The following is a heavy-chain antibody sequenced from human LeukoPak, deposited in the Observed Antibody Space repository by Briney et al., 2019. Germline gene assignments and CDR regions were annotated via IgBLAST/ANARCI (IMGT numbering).Heavy chain of an antibody. D-gene: IGHD3/OR15-3a*01. CDR1: VGSISSSSYY. J-gene: IGHJ4*02. CDR2: IYYSGST. CDR3: ARHGHEVRWTGLGYFDY. Sequence: TSETLSLTCTVSVGSISSSSYYWGWIRQPPGKGLEWNGNIYYSGSTYYNPSLTSQVPISVDTSNNQFSLKLSSVTAADTAVYYCARHGHEVRWTGLGYFDYWGQGTLVTVSS. V-gene: IGHV4-39*01.